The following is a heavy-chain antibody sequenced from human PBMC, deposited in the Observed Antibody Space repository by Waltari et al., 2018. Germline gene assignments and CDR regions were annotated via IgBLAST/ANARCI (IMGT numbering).Heavy chain of an antibody. J-gene: IGHJ3*02. D-gene: IGHD5-12*01. V-gene: IGHV1-2*06. CDR2: TNPNSGGT. CDR1: GYTFTGYY. Sequence: QVQLVQSGAEVKKPGASVKVSCKASGYTFTGYYMHWVRQAPGQGLEWMGRTNPNSGGTNYAQKFQGRVTMTRDTSISTAYMELSRLRSDDTAVYYCARDRFDMATIRGPLDAFDIWGQGTMVTVSS. CDR3: ARDRFDMATIRGPLDAFDI.